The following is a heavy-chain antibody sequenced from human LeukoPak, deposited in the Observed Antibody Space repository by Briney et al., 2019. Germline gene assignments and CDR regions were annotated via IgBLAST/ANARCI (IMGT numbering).Heavy chain of an antibody. D-gene: IGHD2-15*01. J-gene: IGHJ4*02. V-gene: IGHV3-74*01. Sequence: PGGSLRLSCAVSGFTFSSYWMHWVRRAPGKGLVWVSRINTDGSSTNYADSVKRRFTISRHNSKNTLSLQMNSLRAEDTAVYYCAKLGGWGSGPTSPHLDYWGQGTLVTVSS. CDR3: AKLGGWGSGPTSPHLDY. CDR1: GFTFSSYW. CDR2: INTDGSST.